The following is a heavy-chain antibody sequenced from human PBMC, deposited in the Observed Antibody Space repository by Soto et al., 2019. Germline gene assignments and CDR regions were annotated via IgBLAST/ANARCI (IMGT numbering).Heavy chain of an antibody. Sequence: SVKVSCKASGGTFSSYAISWVRQAPGQGLEWMGGIIPIFGTANYAQKFQGRVTITADESTSTAYMELSSLRSEDTAVYYCARVATGTTNWFDPWGQGTLVTAPQ. J-gene: IGHJ5*02. D-gene: IGHD1-1*01. CDR1: GGTFSSYA. CDR3: ARVATGTTNWFDP. CDR2: IIPIFGTA. V-gene: IGHV1-69*13.